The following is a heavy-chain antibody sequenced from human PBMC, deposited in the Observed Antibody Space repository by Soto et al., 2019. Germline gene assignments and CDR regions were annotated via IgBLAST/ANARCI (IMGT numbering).Heavy chain of an antibody. CDR1: GGSISSRGYY. CDR3: AREYNYDSSGIGFDS. Sequence: SETLSLTCTVSGGSISSRGYYWGWIRQPPGKGLEWIGTIYYSGSTYYNPSLKSRVTISVDTSKNQFSLKLSSVTAADTAVYYCAREYNYDSSGIGFDSWGQGTLVTVSS. CDR2: IYYSGST. V-gene: IGHV4-39*02. J-gene: IGHJ4*02. D-gene: IGHD3-22*01.